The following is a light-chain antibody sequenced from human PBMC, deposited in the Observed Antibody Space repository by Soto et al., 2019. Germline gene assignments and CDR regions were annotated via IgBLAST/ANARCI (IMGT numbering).Light chain of an antibody. CDR3: QQYNNWPPGRYT. J-gene: IGKJ2*01. Sequence: EIVMTQSPATLSVSPGERATLSCRASQSVSSNLAWYQQKPGQAPRLLIYGASTRATGIPARFSGSGSGTEFTITIISLQSEDFAVYYCQQYNNWPPGRYTFGQGTKLEIK. CDR1: QSVSSN. V-gene: IGKV3-15*01. CDR2: GAS.